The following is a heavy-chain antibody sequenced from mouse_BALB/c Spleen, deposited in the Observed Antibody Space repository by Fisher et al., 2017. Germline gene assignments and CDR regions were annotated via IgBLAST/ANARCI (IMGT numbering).Heavy chain of an antibody. Sequence: KFKGKATLTVDKSSSTAYMQLSSLTSEDSAVYFCARHDGYYGGYFDVWGAGTTVTVSS. D-gene: IGHD2-3*01. V-gene: IGHV1-26*01. J-gene: IGHJ1*01. CDR3: ARHDGYYGGYFDV.